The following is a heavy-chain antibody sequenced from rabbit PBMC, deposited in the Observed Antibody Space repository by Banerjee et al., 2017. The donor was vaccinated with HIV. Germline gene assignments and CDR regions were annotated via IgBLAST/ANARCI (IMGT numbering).Heavy chain of an antibody. Sequence: QEQLVESGGGLVQPEGSLTLTCTASGFSFSSGYDMCWVRQAPGKGLEWIGCIYAAGSGSTYYASWAKGRFTISKTSSTTVNLQMTSLTAADTATYFCARGAGSSYLVYYFNLWGPGTLVTVS. D-gene: IGHD8-1*01. CDR1: GFSFSSGYD. J-gene: IGHJ4*01. CDR3: ARGAGSSYLVYYFNL. CDR2: IYAAGSGST. V-gene: IGHV1S45*01.